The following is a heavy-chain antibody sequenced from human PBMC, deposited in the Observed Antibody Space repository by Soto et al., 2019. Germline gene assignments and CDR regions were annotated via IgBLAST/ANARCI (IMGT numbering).Heavy chain of an antibody. CDR3: ARTPSPPYDFYYMDV. V-gene: IGHV4-59*02. CDR2: MHYTGFS. CDR1: GDSVTSHY. Sequence: SETLSLTCSFSGDSVTSHYLTWIRQSPEKRLEWIGYMHYTGFSHYNPSLKSRVTISVDRSKNQFTLQLSSVTVADTAVYYCARTPSPPYDFYYMDVWGKGTTVTVSS. J-gene: IGHJ6*03.